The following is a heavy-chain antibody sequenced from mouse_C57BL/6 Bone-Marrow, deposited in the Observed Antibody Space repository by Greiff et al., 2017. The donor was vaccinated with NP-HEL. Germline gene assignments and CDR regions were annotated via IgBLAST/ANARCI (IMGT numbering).Heavy chain of an antibody. CDR1: GYTFTSYW. Sequence: VQLQQSGTVLARPGASVKMSCKTSGYTFTSYWMHWVKQRPGQGLEWIGAIYPGNSDTSYNQKFKGKAKLTAVTSASTAYMELSSLTNEDSAVYYCTRVRGYYYGSSPWFAYWGQGTLVTVSA. CDR3: TRVRGYYYGSSPWFAY. V-gene: IGHV1-5*01. CDR2: IYPGNSDT. J-gene: IGHJ3*01. D-gene: IGHD1-1*01.